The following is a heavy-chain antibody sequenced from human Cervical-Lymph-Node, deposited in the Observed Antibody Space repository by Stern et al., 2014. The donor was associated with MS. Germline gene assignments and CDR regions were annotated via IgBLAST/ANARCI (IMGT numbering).Heavy chain of an antibody. J-gene: IGHJ4*02. CDR3: ARGRDGYKSHFDY. CDR2: IYYSGIT. Sequence: QVQLQESGPGLVKPSQTLSLTCTVSGGSISSGGYYWSWIRQHPGKGLEWIGDIYYSGITYYNPSLKSRVTISVDTSKNQFSLKLSSVTAADTAVYYCARGRDGYKSHFDYWGQGTLVTVSS. CDR1: GGSISSGGYY. D-gene: IGHD5-24*01. V-gene: IGHV4-31*03.